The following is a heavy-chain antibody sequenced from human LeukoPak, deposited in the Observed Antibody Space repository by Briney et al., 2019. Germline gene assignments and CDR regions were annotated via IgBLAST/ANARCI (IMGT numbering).Heavy chain of an antibody. V-gene: IGHV3-66*01. CDR3: AKAGYCSGGSCYRTWYYYYYMDV. CDR1: GFLVSSNY. D-gene: IGHD2-15*01. J-gene: IGHJ6*03. Sequence: PGGSLRLSCAASGFLVSSNYMSWVRQAPGKGLESVSIIYSGGSTYYADSVKGRFTISRDNSKNTLYLQMNSQRAEDTAVYYCAKAGYCSGGSCYRTWYYYYYMDVWGKGTTVTVSS. CDR2: IYSGGST.